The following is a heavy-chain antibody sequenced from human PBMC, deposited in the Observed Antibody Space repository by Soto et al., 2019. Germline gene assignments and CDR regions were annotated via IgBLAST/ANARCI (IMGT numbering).Heavy chain of an antibody. CDR1: GGSISSSNW. V-gene: IGHV4-4*02. CDR2: IYHSGST. D-gene: IGHD3-10*01. Sequence: QVQLQESGPGLVKPSGTLSLTCAVSGGSISSSNWWSWVRQPPGKGLEWIGEIYHSGSTNYNPSLPSRVTLSVHKSQTQFSLKLSSVPAADAAVYYCARSSRVRGVAHWFDPWGQGTLVTVSS. J-gene: IGHJ5*02. CDR3: ARSSRVRGVAHWFDP.